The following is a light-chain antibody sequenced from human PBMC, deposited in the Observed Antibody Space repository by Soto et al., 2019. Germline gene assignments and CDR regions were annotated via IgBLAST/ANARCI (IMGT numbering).Light chain of an antibody. J-gene: IGLJ2*01. CDR1: ISNIGSNY. V-gene: IGLV1-47*01. CDR3: AVWDDSLSGVV. Sequence: QTVVTQPPSASGTPGHRVTISCSGSISNIGSNYVYWYQQLPGTAPKLLIYRNNHRPSGVPDRFSGSKSGTSASLAISGLRSEDEADYYCAVWDDSLSGVVFGGGTKVTVL. CDR2: RNN.